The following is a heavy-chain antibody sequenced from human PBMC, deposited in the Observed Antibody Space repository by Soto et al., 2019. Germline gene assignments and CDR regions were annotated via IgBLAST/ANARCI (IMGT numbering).Heavy chain of an antibody. V-gene: IGHV3-23*01. CDR2: ISGSGGST. CDR3: AKQLNYDFWSGYPDAFDI. Sequence: EVQLLESGGGLVQPGGSLRLSCAASGFTFSSHAMSWVRQAPGKGLVWVSGISGSGGSTYSADSVKGRFTISRDNSKNTLYLQMNSLRAEDTALYYCAKQLNYDFWSGYPDAFDIWGQGTMVIVSS. D-gene: IGHD3-3*01. CDR1: GFTFSSHA. J-gene: IGHJ3*02.